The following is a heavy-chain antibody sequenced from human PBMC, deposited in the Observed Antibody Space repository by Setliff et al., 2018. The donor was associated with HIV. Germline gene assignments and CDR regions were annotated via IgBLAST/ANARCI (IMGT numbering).Heavy chain of an antibody. CDR3: ARGRYDYAWGSHRDYYYYYMDV. D-gene: IGHD3-16*02. J-gene: IGHJ6*03. Sequence: GSLRLSCAASGFTVGSNYMTWVRQAPEKGLERVSVIYSGGGTDYADSVKGRFIISRDNSKNILYLQMNSLRAEDTAIYYCARGRYDYAWGSHRDYYYYYMDVWGKGTTVTVSS. CDR1: GFTVGSNY. V-gene: IGHV3-53*01. CDR2: IYSGGGT.